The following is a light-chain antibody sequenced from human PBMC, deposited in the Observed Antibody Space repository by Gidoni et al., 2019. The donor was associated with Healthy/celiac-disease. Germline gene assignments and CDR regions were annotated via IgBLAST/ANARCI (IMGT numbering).Light chain of an antibody. V-gene: IGKV1-39*01. Sequence: DIQMTQSPSSLSASVGDRVTITCRARQSISSYLNWYQQQPGKAPKLLIYAASSLQSGVPSRFCGSGSGTDFTLIISSLQPEDFATDYCYLSYRTPPTFGGGTKVEIK. CDR1: QSISSY. CDR2: AAS. J-gene: IGKJ4*01. CDR3: YLSYRTPPT.